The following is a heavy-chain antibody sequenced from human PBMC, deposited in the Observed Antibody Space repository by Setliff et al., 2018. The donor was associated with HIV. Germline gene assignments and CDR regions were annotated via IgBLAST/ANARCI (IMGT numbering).Heavy chain of an antibody. V-gene: IGHV2-70*11. Sequence: SGPTLVNPTPTLTLTCTFSGFSLSTGGMSVNWVRQSPGKALEWLARIDWDDDKYYKTSLKTRLTVSKDTSKNQVVLTMTNMDPVDTATYVCARILFGGGFDYWGQGILVTVSS. J-gene: IGHJ4*02. CDR1: GFSLSTGGMS. CDR3: ARILFGGGFDY. CDR2: IDWDDDK. D-gene: IGHD2-15*01.